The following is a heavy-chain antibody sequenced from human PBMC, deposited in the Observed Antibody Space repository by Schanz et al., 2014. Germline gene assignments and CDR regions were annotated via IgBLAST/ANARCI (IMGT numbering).Heavy chain of an antibody. J-gene: IGHJ4*02. CDR3: ARDGEAAAACDY. Sequence: QVQLVQSGAEVKKPGASVRLSCKASGYTFTSYYMHWVRQAPGQGLEWMGIINPSGGSTSYAQKFQGRVTMTRDTSTSTVYMELSSLRSEDTAVYYCARDGEAAAACDYWGQGTLVTVSS. CDR2: INPSGGST. V-gene: IGHV1-46*03. CDR1: GYTFTSYY. D-gene: IGHD6-13*01.